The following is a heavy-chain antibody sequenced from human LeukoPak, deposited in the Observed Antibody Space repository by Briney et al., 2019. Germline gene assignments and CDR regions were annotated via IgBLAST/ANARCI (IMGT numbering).Heavy chain of an antibody. CDR1: GYTFTSYG. D-gene: IGHD3-22*01. V-gene: IGHV1-18*01. J-gene: IGHJ5*02. Sequence: ASVKVSCKASGYTFTSYGISWVRQAPGQGLEWMGWISAYNGNTNYAQNLQGRVTMTTDTSTSTAYMELRSLRSDDTAVYYCARSLYDSSGYYARRFDPWGQGTLVTVSS. CDR2: ISAYNGNT. CDR3: ARSLYDSSGYYARRFDP.